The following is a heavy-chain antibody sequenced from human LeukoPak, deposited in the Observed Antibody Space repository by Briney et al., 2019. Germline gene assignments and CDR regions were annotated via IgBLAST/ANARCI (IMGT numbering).Heavy chain of an antibody. J-gene: IGHJ6*02. CDR2: IYSGGST. CDR1: GFTVSSNY. V-gene: IGHV3-53*04. CDR3: ARGGRWAYYYGSGAYGMDV. Sequence: PGGSLRLSCAASGFTVSSNYMSWVRQAPGKGLEWVSVIYSGGSTYYADSVKGRFTISRHNSKNTLYLQMNSLRAEDTAVYYCARGGRWAYYYGSGAYGMDVWGQGTTVTVSS. D-gene: IGHD3-10*01.